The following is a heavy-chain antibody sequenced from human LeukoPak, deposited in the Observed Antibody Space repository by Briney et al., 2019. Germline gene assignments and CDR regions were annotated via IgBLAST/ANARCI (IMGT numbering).Heavy chain of an antibody. Sequence: GGSLRLSCAASGFTFSRYGMHWVRQAPGKGLEWVAVISNDGSNKYYADSVKGRFTISRDNSKNTLYLQMNSLRAEDTAVYYRAKAYGGNGNDAFDIWGQGTMVTVSS. J-gene: IGHJ3*02. D-gene: IGHD4-23*01. V-gene: IGHV3-30*18. CDR3: AKAYGGNGNDAFDI. CDR2: ISNDGSNK. CDR1: GFTFSRYG.